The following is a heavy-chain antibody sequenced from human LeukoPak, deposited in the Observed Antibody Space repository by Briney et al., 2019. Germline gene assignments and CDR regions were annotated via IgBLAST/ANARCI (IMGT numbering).Heavy chain of an antibody. Sequence: SETLSLTCTVSGGSISSSSYYWGWIRQPPGKGLEWIGSIYYSGSTNYNPSLKSRVTISVDTSKNQFSLKLSSVTAADTAVYYCARVVTTLSAFDIWGQGTMVTVSS. J-gene: IGHJ3*02. CDR2: IYYSGST. CDR1: GGSISSSSYY. CDR3: ARVVTTLSAFDI. V-gene: IGHV4-39*07. D-gene: IGHD4-17*01.